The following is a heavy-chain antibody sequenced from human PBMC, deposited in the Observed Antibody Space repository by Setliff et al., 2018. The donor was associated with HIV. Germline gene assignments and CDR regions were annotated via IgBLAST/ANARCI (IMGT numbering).Heavy chain of an antibody. CDR3: ARTYYYDKSGEGYMDV. CDR1: GGSISSGDYY. Sequence: SETLSLTCTVSGGSISSGDYYWSWIRQHPGEGLEWIGYIYYSGSTYYNPSLKSRLTISIDTSKNQFSLNLSSVTAADTAVYYCARTYYYDKSGEGYMDVWGKGTTVTVSS. J-gene: IGHJ6*03. V-gene: IGHV4-31*03. D-gene: IGHD3-22*01. CDR2: IYYSGST.